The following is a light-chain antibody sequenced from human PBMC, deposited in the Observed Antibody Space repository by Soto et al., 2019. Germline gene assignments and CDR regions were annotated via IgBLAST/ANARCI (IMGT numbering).Light chain of an antibody. J-gene: IGKJ5*01. V-gene: IGKV1-8*01. CDR1: QGISRY. CDR2: AAS. Sequence: RMTQSPVSFSLSTGDRATITCRASQGISRYLAGYQQNPGRAANRLIYAASTWKSGVPSRFSGSGAGTDFTLTISCLQAADVATYYCQQYYGFLQITFGQGTRLEI. CDR3: QQYYGFLQIT.